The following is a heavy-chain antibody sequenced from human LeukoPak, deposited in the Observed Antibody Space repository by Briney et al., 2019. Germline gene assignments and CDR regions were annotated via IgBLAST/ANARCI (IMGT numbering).Heavy chain of an antibody. Sequence: PGGSLRLSCAASGFTFSDYYMSWIRQAPGKGLEWVSYISSSGSTIYYADSVKGRFTTSRDNAKNSLYLQMNSLRAEDTAVYYCARGVLEWLSPFDYWGQGTLVTVSS. D-gene: IGHD3-3*01. J-gene: IGHJ4*02. CDR3: ARGVLEWLSPFDY. V-gene: IGHV3-11*04. CDR2: ISSSGSTI. CDR1: GFTFSDYY.